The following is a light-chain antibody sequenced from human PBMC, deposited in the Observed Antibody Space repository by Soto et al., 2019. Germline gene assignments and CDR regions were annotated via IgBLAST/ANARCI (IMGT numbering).Light chain of an antibody. Sequence: EIVLTQSPGTLSLSPGERATLSCRASQSVSSSYLAWYQQKPGQAPRLLIYGASSRATGIPDRFSGSGSGTDFTLTISRLEPEDFAVYYCQQSSRGTFGGGTKVEIK. V-gene: IGKV3-20*01. CDR2: GAS. CDR1: QSVSSSY. CDR3: QQSSRGT. J-gene: IGKJ4*01.